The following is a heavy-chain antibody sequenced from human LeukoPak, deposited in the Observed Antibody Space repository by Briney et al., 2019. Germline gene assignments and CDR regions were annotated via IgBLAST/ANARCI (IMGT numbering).Heavy chain of an antibody. CDR2: FDPEDGET. CDR1: GYTLTELS. J-gene: IGHJ5*02. V-gene: IGHV1-24*01. Sequence: GASVKVSCKVSGYTLTELSMHWVRQAPGKGLEWMGGFDPEDGETIYAQKLQGRVTMTEDTSTDTAYMELSSLRSEDTAVYYCATFQRYNNWFDPWGQGTLVTVSS. CDR3: ATFQRYNNWFDP. D-gene: IGHD5-18*01.